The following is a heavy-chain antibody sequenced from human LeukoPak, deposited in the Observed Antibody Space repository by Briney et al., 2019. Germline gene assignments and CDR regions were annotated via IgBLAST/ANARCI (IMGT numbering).Heavy chain of an antibody. CDR1: GITLSNYG. CDR3: AKRGVVIRVILVGFHKEAYYFDS. D-gene: IGHD3-22*01. CDR2: ISDSGGRI. V-gene: IGHV3-23*01. J-gene: IGHJ4*02. Sequence: GGSLRLSCAVSGITLSNYGMSWVRQAPGKGLEWVAGISDSGGRINYADSVKGRFTISRDNPKNTLYLQMNSLRAEDTAVYFCAKRGVVIRVILVGFHKEAYYFDSWGQGALDTVSS.